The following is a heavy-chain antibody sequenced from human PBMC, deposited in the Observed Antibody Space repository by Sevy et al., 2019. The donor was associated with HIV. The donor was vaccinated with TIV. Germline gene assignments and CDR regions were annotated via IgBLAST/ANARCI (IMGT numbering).Heavy chain of an antibody. V-gene: IGHV3-13*05. CDR1: GFTFSSYD. CDR3: ARGGWGSNLGLYYFDY. Sequence: GGSLRLSCAASGFTFSSYDMHWVRQATGKGLEWVSAIGTAGDPYYPGSVKGRFTISRENAKNSLYLQMNSLRAGDTAVYYCARGGWGSNLGLYYFDYGGQGTLVTVSS. J-gene: IGHJ4*02. CDR2: IGTAGDP. D-gene: IGHD7-27*01.